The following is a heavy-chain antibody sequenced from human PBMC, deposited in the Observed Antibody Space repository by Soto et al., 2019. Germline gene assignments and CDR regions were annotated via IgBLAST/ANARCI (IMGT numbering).Heavy chain of an antibody. Sequence: QVQLVESGGDLVKPGGSLRLSCAVSGFTFSDYYMTWIRQAPGKGLEWVSYISSSTSHTNYADSVKGRFTISRDNAKNSLLLQMNSLTAEDTAVYYCARGRGAAADYFDFWGQGTLVTVSS. J-gene: IGHJ4*02. CDR3: ARGRGAAADYFDF. CDR2: ISSSTSHT. D-gene: IGHD6-13*01. CDR1: GFTFSDYY. V-gene: IGHV3-11*05.